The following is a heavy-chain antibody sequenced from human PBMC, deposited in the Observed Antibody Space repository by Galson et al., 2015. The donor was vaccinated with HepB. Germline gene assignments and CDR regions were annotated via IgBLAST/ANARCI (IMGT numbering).Heavy chain of an antibody. D-gene: IGHD5-24*01. CDR1: GFTFSSYA. Sequence: SLRLSCAASGFTFSSYAMHWVRQAPGKGLEWVAVISYDGSNKYYADSVKGRFTISRDNSKNTLYLQMNSLRAEDTAVYYCARGANYRMATISRPKHPDAFDIWGQGTMVTVSS. CDR3: ARGANYRMATISRPKHPDAFDI. J-gene: IGHJ3*02. CDR2: ISYDGSNK. V-gene: IGHV3-30*04.